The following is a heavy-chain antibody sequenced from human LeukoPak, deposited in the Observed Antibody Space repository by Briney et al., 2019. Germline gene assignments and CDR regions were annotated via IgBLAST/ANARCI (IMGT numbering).Heavy chain of an antibody. V-gene: IGHV3-66*01. CDR1: GFTVSSNY. CDR2: IYSGGST. Sequence: GGSLRLSCAASGFTVSSNYMSWVRQAPGKGLEWVSVIYSGGSTYYADSVKGRFTISRDNSKNTLYLQMNSLRAEDTAVYYCAREGDYDSSGYRIIDYWGQGTLVTVSS. D-gene: IGHD3-22*01. J-gene: IGHJ4*02. CDR3: AREGDYDSSGYRIIDY.